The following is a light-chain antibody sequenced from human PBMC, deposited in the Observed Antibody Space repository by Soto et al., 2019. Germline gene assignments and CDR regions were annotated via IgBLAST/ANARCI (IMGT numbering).Light chain of an antibody. CDR1: QIFGSY. Sequence: EIVLTQSPCTLSLSPGERATLSCRASQIFGSYLACYQQKPGQAPRLLISDTSSRATGIPDRFSGSGSVTDFTLTISRLEPEDFAVYYCQQYRSSPLTFGGGTKVDIK. J-gene: IGKJ4*01. CDR2: DTS. CDR3: QQYRSSPLT. V-gene: IGKV3-20*01.